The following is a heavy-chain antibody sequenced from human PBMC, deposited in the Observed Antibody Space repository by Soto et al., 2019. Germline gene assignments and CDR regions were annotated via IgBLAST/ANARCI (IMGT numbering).Heavy chain of an antibody. CDR2: IDPSDSYT. CDR1: GYSFTSYW. Sequence: GESLKISCKGSGYSFTSYWISWVRQMPGKGLEWMGRIDPSDSYTNYSPSFQGHVTISADKSISTAYLQWSSLKASDTAMYYCARHPYCSGGSCYLDSDYYYGMDVWGQGTTVTVSS. CDR3: ARHPYCSGGSCYLDSDYYYGMDV. V-gene: IGHV5-10-1*01. D-gene: IGHD2-15*01. J-gene: IGHJ6*02.